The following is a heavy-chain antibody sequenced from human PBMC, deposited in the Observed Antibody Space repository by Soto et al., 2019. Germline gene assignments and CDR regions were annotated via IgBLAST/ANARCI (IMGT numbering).Heavy chain of an antibody. J-gene: IGHJ1*01. Sequence: PGGSLRLSCAASGIIFNGFGMHCVRQAPGKGLEWVAVIRYDGSNIYYADSVKGRFTISRDNSKNTLYLQMDSLRAEDTAVYYCATSPLPDANSPDSPAEYFQHWGQGTLVTVSS. CDR3: ATSPLPDANSPDSPAEYFQH. CDR2: IRYDGSNI. D-gene: IGHD2-8*01. V-gene: IGHV3-30*02. CDR1: GIIFNGFG.